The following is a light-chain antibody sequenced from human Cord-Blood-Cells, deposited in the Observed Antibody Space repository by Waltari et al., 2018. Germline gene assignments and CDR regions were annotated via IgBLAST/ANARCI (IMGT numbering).Light chain of an antibody. CDR2: DVS. V-gene: IGLV2-14*01. CDR3: SSYTSSSTVV. CDR1: SSDVGGYNY. Sequence: QSALTQPASVSGSPGQSITISCTGTSSDVGGYNYVSWYQQHPGQAPKRMIYDVSKRPYGVSNRFSGSKSGNTASLTMSGLQAEDEADYYCSSYTSSSTVVFGGGTKLTVL. J-gene: IGLJ2*01.